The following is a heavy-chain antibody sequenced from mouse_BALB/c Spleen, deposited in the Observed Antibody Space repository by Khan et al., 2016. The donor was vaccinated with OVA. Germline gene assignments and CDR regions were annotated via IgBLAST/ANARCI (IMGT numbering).Heavy chain of an antibody. CDR3: AIMEPYYDFDH. J-gene: IGHJ1*01. D-gene: IGHD1-1*01. Sequence: QIQLVQSGPELKKPGETVKISCKASGYTFTNYGINWVKQAPGKGLKWMGWINTYTGEPTYADDFKGRFAFSLETSASTAYLQINILKNENTAKYCCAIMEPYYDFDHWGAGTTVTVSS. V-gene: IGHV9-3-1*01. CDR2: INTYTGEP. CDR1: GYTFTNYG.